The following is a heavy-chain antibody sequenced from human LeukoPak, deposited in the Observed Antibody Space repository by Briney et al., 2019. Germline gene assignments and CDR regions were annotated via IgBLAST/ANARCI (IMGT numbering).Heavy chain of an antibody. CDR1: GDSISSYY. V-gene: IGHV4-4*07. CDR2: IFTTGST. J-gene: IGHJ4*01. D-gene: IGHD3-10*01. CDR3: ARARRMVRGSWMFDY. Sequence: SETLSLTCTVSGDSISSYYWSWIRQPAGKGLEWIGRIFTTGSTIYNPSLKSRVTMSVDTSKNQFSLTLSSVTAADTAVYYCARARRMVRGSWMFDYWGHGTLVAVSS.